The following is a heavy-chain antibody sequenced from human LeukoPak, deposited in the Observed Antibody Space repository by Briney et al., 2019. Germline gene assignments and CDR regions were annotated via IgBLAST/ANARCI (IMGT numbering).Heavy chain of an antibody. CDR3: ARAAWNGGGGFDP. Sequence: SETLSLTCAVYNGSFSGYYWSWIRQSPGKGVEWIGEVNLDGDTNYSPSLRSRVTISIDTSKNHFSLNLRSVTAADTAVYNCARAAWNGGGGFDPWGQGTLVTVSS. V-gene: IGHV4-34*01. D-gene: IGHD3-16*01. CDR2: VNLDGDT. CDR1: NGSFSGYY. J-gene: IGHJ5*02.